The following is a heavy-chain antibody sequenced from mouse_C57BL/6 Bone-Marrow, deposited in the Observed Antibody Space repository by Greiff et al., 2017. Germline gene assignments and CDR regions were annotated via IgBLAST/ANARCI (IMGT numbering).Heavy chain of an antibody. V-gene: IGHV1-50*01. CDR2: IDPSDSYT. CDR1: GYTFTSYW. CDR3: ATCSSGAMGY. D-gene: IGHD3-1*01. J-gene: IGHJ4*01. Sequence: QVQLQQPGAELVKPGASVKLSCKASGYTFTSYWMQWVKQRPGQGLEWIGEIDPSDSYTNYNQKFKGKATLTVDTSSSTAYMQLSSLTSEDSAVYYCATCSSGAMGYWGTGTSVTVS.